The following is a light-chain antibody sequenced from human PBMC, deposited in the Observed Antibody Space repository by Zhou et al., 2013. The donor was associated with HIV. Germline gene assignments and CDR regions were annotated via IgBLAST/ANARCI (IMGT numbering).Light chain of an antibody. V-gene: IGLV1-40*01. CDR2: GNS. CDR3: CSYAGTYSFV. J-gene: IGLJ1*01. Sequence: QSVLTQPPSVSGAPGQRVTISCTGSSSNIGAGYDVHWYQQLPGTAPKLLISGNSNRPSGISNRFSGSKSGTSASLAISGLQAEDEAEYYCCSYAGTYSFVFGTGTKVTVL. CDR1: SSNIGAGYD.